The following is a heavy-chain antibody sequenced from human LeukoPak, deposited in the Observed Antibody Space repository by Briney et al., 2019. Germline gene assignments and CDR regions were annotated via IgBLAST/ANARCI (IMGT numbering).Heavy chain of an antibody. Sequence: GGSLRLSCAASGFTFSNAWMSWVRQAPGKGLEWVGRIKSKTDGGTTDYAAPVKGRFTISRDDSKNTLYLQMNSLKTEDTAVYYCTEERYYDSSGYRHQYYYYMDVRGKGTTVTVSS. J-gene: IGHJ6*03. V-gene: IGHV3-15*01. CDR1: GFTFSNAW. CDR3: TEERYYDSSGYRHQYYYYMDV. CDR2: IKSKTDGGTT. D-gene: IGHD3-22*01.